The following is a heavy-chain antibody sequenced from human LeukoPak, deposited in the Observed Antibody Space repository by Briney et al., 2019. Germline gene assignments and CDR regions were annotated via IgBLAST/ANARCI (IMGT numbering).Heavy chain of an antibody. D-gene: IGHD5-24*01. CDR3: ARSGGDGHNYFFDY. V-gene: IGHV1-2*04. J-gene: IGHJ4*02. CDR2: INPNSGGT. CDR1: GYTFTGYY. Sequence: ASVKVSCTASGYTFTGYYMHWVRQAPGQGLEWMGWINPNSGGTNYAQKFQGWVTMTRDTSISTAYMELSRLGSDDTAVYYCARSGGDGHNYFFDYWGQGTLVTVSS.